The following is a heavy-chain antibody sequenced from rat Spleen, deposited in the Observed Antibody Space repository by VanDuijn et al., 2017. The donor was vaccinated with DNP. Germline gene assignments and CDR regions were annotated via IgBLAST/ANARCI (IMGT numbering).Heavy chain of an antibody. Sequence: EVQLVESGGGLVQPGRSLKLSCEASGFTLSDYSMAWVRQAPKKGLEWVAMIIYDGSGTYYGDSVKGRFTISRDNAKNTLHLQMDSLNSEDTATYYCATHGSIATISTGAMDVWGQGTSVTVSS. CDR1: GFTLSDYS. J-gene: IGHJ4*01. CDR3: ATHGSIATISTGAMDV. V-gene: IGHV5S10*01. D-gene: IGHD1-2*01. CDR2: IIYDGSGT.